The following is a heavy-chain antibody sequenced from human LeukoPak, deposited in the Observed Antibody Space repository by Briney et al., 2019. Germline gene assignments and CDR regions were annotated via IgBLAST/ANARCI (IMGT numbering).Heavy chain of an antibody. CDR1: GFTFSSYW. CDR3: ARGGGLDV. V-gene: IGHV3-7*03. Sequence: PGVSLRLSCVASGFTFSSYWMNWARQAPGKGLEWVASINHNGNVNYYVDSVKGRFTISRDNAKNSLYLQMSNLRAEDTAVYFCARGGGLDVWGQGATVSVSS. J-gene: IGHJ6*02. D-gene: IGHD3-16*01. CDR2: INHNGNVN.